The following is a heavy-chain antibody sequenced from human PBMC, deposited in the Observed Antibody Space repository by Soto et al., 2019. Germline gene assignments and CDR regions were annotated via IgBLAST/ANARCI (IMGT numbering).Heavy chain of an antibody. CDR1: GCNFTTYW. V-gene: IGHV5-51*01. CDR3: ARTSMQSRGYSYGHGGMDV. J-gene: IGHJ6*02. CDR2: IYPGDSDT. Sequence: GESLKISCKGSGCNFTTYWVGWVRQMHGKGLDWMGIIYPGDSDTRYSPSFQGQVTISADKSISTAYLQWSSLKASDTAMYYCARTSMQSRGYSYGHGGMDVWGQGTTVTVSS. D-gene: IGHD5-18*01.